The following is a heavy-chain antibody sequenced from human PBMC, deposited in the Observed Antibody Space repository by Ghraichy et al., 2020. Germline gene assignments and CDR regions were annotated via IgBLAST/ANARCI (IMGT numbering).Heavy chain of an antibody. CDR2: IKQDGSEK. D-gene: IGHD6-6*01. CDR3: AAFSSSSFDY. V-gene: IGHV3-7*03. J-gene: IGHJ4*02. CDR1: GFTFSSYW. Sequence: LSLTCAASGFTFSSYWMSWVRQAPGKGLEWVANIKQDGSEKYYVDSVKGRFTISRDNAKNSLYLQMNSLRAEDTAVYYCAAFSSSSFDYWGQGTLVTVSS.